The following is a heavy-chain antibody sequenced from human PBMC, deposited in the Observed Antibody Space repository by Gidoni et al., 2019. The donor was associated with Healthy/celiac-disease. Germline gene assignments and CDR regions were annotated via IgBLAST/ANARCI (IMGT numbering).Heavy chain of an antibody. J-gene: IGHJ4*02. CDR3: ARHRGIAVAGIVVSLPDY. CDR2: IYPGDSDT. D-gene: IGHD6-19*01. V-gene: IGHV5-51*01. CDR1: AYSFTSYW. Sequence: EVQLVQSGAEVKKPGESLKISGQGSAYSFTSYWIGWVRQMPGKGLEWMGIIYPGDSDTRYSPSFQGQVTISADKSISTAYLQWSSLKASDTAMYYCARHRGIAVAGIVVSLPDYWGQGTLVTVSS.